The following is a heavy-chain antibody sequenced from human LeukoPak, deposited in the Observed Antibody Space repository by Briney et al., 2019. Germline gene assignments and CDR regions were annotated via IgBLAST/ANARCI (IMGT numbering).Heavy chain of an antibody. D-gene: IGHD4-17*01. Sequence: SETLSLTCAVYGGSLSGYYWSWIRQPPGKGLEWIGEINHSGSTNYNPSLKSRVTISVDTSKNQFSLKLSSVTAADTAVYYCASASIYGGKGLAYSQHWGQGTLVTVSS. CDR3: ASASIYGGKGLAYSQH. CDR2: INHSGST. J-gene: IGHJ1*01. V-gene: IGHV4-34*01. CDR1: GGSLSGYY.